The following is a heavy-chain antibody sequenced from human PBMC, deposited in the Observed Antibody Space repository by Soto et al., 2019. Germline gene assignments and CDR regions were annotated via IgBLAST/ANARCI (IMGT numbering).Heavy chain of an antibody. Sequence: GGSLRLSCAASGFTFSSYAMSWVRQAPGKGLEWVSAISGSGGSTYYADSMKGRFTISRDNSKNTLYLQMNSLRAEDTAVYYCAKEGYCSGGSCYQQNYYYYYMDVWGKGTTVTVSS. V-gene: IGHV3-23*01. CDR2: ISGSGGST. D-gene: IGHD2-15*01. J-gene: IGHJ6*03. CDR1: GFTFSSYA. CDR3: AKEGYCSGGSCYQQNYYYYYMDV.